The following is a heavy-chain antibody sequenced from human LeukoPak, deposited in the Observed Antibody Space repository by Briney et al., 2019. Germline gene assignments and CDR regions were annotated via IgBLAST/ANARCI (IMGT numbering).Heavy chain of an antibody. CDR1: GGSISSSSSY. Sequence: SETLSLTCTVSGGSISSSSSYWGWIRQPPGKGLEWIGCIYYSGSTYYNPSLKSRVTISVDTSKNQFSLKLSSVTAADTAVYYCARLSSSWYVGGPFDYWGQGTLVTVSS. CDR2: IYYSGST. CDR3: ARLSSSWYVGGPFDY. V-gene: IGHV4-39*01. D-gene: IGHD6-13*01. J-gene: IGHJ4*02.